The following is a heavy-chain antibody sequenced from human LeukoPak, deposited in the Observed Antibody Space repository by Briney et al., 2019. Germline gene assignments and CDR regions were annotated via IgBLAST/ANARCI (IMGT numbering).Heavy chain of an antibody. V-gene: IGHV1-46*01. CDR2: INPSGGST. Sequence: ASVKVSCKASGYTFTSYYMHWVRQAPGQGLEWMGIINPSGGSTSYAQKFQGRVTMTRDMSTSTVYMELSSLRSEDTAVYYCARVSGRSLLGLGRRSGWLDPWGQGTLVTVSS. D-gene: IGHD3-16*02. CDR3: ARVSGRSLLGLGRRSGWLDP. J-gene: IGHJ5*02. CDR1: GYTFTSYY.